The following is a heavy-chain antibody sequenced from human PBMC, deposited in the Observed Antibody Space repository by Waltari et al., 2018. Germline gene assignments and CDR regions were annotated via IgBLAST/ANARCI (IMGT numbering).Heavy chain of an antibody. CDR1: VFTFSSYW. V-gene: IGHV3-7*01. CDR2: IKQDGSEK. Sequence: EVQLVESGGGLVQPGGSLRLSCAASVFTFSSYWMSWVRQAPGKGLEWVANIKQDGSEKYYVYSVRGRFTISRDNAKNSLYLQMNSLRAEDTAVYYCARGIYQDYFDYWGQGTLVTVSS. J-gene: IGHJ4*02. CDR3: ARGIYQDYFDY. D-gene: IGHD2-2*01.